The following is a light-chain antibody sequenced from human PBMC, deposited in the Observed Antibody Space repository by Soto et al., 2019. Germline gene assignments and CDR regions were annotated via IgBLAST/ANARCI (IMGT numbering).Light chain of an antibody. J-gene: IGKJ5*01. CDR3: QQYGTSPIT. CDR1: QTVSSY. V-gene: IGKV3-20*01. CDR2: GAS. Sequence: ENVLTQSPGTLSLSPGERATLSCRASQTVSSYLTWYQQRPGQDPRLLIYGASKRATGIPDRFSGSGSGTDFTRTISRLEPEDFALYYCQQYGTSPITFGQGTRLEIK.